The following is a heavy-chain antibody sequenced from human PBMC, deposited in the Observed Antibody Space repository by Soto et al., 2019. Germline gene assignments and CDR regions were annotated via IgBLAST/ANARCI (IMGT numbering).Heavy chain of an antibody. CDR1: GGSISSSSYY. CDR2: IYYSGST. J-gene: IGHJ5*02. Sequence: SETLSLTCTVSGGSISSSSYYWGWIRQPPGKGLEWIGSIYYSGSTYYNPSLKSRVTISVDTSKNQFSLKLSSVTAADTAVYYCARQRYDYGDYGGFDPWGQGTLVTVSS. D-gene: IGHD4-17*01. V-gene: IGHV4-39*01. CDR3: ARQRYDYGDYGGFDP.